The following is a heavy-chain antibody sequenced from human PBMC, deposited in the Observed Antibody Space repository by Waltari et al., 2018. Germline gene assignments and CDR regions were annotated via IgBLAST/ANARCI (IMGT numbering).Heavy chain of an antibody. CDR3: ARAPTGTHPGDY. V-gene: IGHV1-3*01. CDR2: INAGNGNT. Sequence: QVQLVQSGAEVQKPGASVKVSCKASGHTFTSYAMHWVRQAPGQRLEWMGWINAGNGNTKYSQKFQGRVTITRDTSASTAYMALSSLRSEDTAVYYCARAPTGTHPGDYWGQGTLDTVSS. D-gene: IGHD1-1*01. J-gene: IGHJ4*02. CDR1: GHTFTSYA.